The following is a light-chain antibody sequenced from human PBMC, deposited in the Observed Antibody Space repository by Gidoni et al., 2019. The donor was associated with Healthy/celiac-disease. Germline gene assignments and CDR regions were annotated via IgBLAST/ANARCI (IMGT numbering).Light chain of an antibody. J-gene: IGKJ2*04. CDR1: QSVSSSY. CDR3: QQYGSSPARS. V-gene: IGKV3-20*01. CDR2: GAA. Sequence: EIVLTQSPCTLSLSPGERATLSCRASQSVSSSYLAWYQQKPGQAPRLLIYGAASRATGLPDRFSGSGSGTDFTLTISRLEHEDVAVYYCQQYGSSPARSFXQXTKLEIK.